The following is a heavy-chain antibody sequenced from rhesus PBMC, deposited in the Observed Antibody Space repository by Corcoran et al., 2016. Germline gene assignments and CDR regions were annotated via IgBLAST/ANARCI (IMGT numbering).Heavy chain of an antibody. CDR3: AEGGGKRYWYFDL. D-gene: IGHD1-44*01. CDR2: IYGTGSST. Sequence: QVQLQESGPGLVKPLETLSLTCAVSGGSISSNYWSWIRRPPGKGLEWIGVIYGTGSSTNSNPSLKSRVTLSVAPSKHQFSLKLSSVTAADPALYYWAEGGGKRYWYFDLWGPGTPITISS. J-gene: IGHJ2*01. V-gene: IGHV4S11*01. CDR1: GGSISSNY.